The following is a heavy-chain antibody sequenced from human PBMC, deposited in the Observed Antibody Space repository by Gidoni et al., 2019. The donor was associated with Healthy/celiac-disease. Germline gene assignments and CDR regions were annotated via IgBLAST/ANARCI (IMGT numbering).Heavy chain of an antibody. CDR1: GFTFSDYY. V-gene: IGHV3-11*05. D-gene: IGHD3-10*01. Sequence: QVQLVESGGGLVKPGGSLRLSCAASGFTFSDYYMSWIRQAPGKGLEWVSDISSSSSYTNYADSVKGRFTISRDNAKNSLYLQMNSLRAEDTAVYYCARSPTMVRVFDYWGQGTLVTVSS. CDR2: ISSSSSYT. CDR3: ARSPTMVRVFDY. J-gene: IGHJ4*02.